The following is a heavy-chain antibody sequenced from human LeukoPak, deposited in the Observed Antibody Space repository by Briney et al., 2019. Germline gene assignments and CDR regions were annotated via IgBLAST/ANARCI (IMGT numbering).Heavy chain of an antibody. Sequence: SETLSLTCTVSGGSISSSSYYWGWIRQPPGKGLEWIGSIYYSGSTYYNPSLKSRVTISVDTSKNQFSLKLSSVTAADTAVYYCAGLLWFGHEGGAFDIWGQGTMVTVSS. CDR2: IYYSGST. J-gene: IGHJ3*02. CDR1: GGSISSSSYY. D-gene: IGHD3-10*01. CDR3: AGLLWFGHEGGAFDI. V-gene: IGHV4-39*07.